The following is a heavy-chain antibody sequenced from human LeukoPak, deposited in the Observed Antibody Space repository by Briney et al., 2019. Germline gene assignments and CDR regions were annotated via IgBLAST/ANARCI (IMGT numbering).Heavy chain of an antibody. D-gene: IGHD6-13*01. Sequence: PSETLSLTCTDSGGSISSYYWSWIRQPPGKGLEWIGYIYYSGSTNYNPSLKSRVTISVDTSKNQFSLKLSSVTAADTAVYYCARDIAAAGTLGDWFDPWGQGTLVTVSS. CDR1: GGSISSYY. CDR2: IYYSGST. CDR3: ARDIAAAGTLGDWFDP. V-gene: IGHV4-59*01. J-gene: IGHJ5*02.